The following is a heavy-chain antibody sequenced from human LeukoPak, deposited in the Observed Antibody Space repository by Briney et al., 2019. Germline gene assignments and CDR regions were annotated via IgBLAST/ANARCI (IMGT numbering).Heavy chain of an antibody. CDR2: INHRGST. CDR3: ARGIRITMIVVVINYYYYMDV. J-gene: IGHJ6*03. CDR1: GGSFSGYY. D-gene: IGHD3-22*01. Sequence: PSETLSLTCAVYGGSFSGYYWRWVRQPPGKGRGWIGEINHRGSTNYNPSLKSRVTISVDTSKNQFSLKLSSVTAADTAVYYCARGIRITMIVVVINYYYYMDVWGKGTTVTVSS. V-gene: IGHV4-34*01.